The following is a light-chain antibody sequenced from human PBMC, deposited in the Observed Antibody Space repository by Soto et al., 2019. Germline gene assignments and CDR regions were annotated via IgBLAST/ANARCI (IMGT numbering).Light chain of an antibody. V-gene: IGKV3-15*01. Sequence: EIVMTQSPATLSVSPGERATLYCKASQRISSNLAWYQQKPGQPPRLLIYGASTRASGIPARFSGSGSGTEFTLTISCLQSEDFATYYCQQYYSYPGTFGPGTKVDIK. CDR3: QQYYSYPGT. J-gene: IGKJ3*01. CDR2: GAS. CDR1: QRISSN.